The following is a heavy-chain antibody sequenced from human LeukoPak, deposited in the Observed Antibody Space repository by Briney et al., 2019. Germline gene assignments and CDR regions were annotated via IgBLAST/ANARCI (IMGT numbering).Heavy chain of an antibody. V-gene: IGHV3-66*01. CDR3: ARGVGERYVDY. D-gene: IGHD3-10*01. CDR1: EFSVSYIY. CDR2: IYPAGHT. J-gene: IGHJ4*02. Sequence: PGGSLRLSCVASEFSVSYIYMTWVRQAPGKGLEWVSVIYPAGHTYYADSVRGRFTISRDNSKNTLYLQMNSLRDDDTAVYYCARGVGERYVDYWGQGALVTVSS.